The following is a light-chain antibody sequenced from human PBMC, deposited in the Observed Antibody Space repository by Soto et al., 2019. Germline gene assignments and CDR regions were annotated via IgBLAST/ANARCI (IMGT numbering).Light chain of an antibody. CDR2: SNN. V-gene: IGLV1-44*01. Sequence: QSVLSQPPSASGTLGQRVTISCSGSSSNIGSNTVNWYQQLPGTAPKLLIYSNNRRPSGVPDRFSGSKSGTSASLAISGLHSEDEADYYCAAWDDSLNGPVFGGGTKLTVL. J-gene: IGLJ2*01. CDR3: AAWDDSLNGPV. CDR1: SSNIGSNT.